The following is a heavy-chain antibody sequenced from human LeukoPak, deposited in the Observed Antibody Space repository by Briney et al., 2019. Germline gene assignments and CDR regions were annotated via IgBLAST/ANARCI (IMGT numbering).Heavy chain of an antibody. V-gene: IGHV4-59*01. CDR3: ARGHSRRYYDSSGYAFDP. CDR2: IYYSGST. D-gene: IGHD3-22*01. Sequence: PSETLSLTCAVYGGSLSGYYWSWIRQPPGKGLEWIGYIYYSGSTNYNPSLKSRVTISVDTSKNQFSLKLSSVTAADTAVYYCARGHSRRYYDSSGYAFDPWGQGTLVTVSS. CDR1: GGSLSGYY. J-gene: IGHJ5*02.